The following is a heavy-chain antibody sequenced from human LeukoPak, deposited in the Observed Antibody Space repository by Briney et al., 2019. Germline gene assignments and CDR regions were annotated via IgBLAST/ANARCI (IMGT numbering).Heavy chain of an antibody. CDR1: GGSISSYY. J-gene: IGHJ3*02. D-gene: IGHD6-13*01. Sequence: TSETLSLTCTVSGGSISSYYWSWIRQPPGKGLEWIGYIYYSGSTNYNPSLKSRVTISVDTSKNQFSLKLSSVTAADTAVYYCARPIAAADTDAFDIWGQGTMATVSS. CDR2: IYYSGST. CDR3: ARPIAAADTDAFDI. V-gene: IGHV4-59*08.